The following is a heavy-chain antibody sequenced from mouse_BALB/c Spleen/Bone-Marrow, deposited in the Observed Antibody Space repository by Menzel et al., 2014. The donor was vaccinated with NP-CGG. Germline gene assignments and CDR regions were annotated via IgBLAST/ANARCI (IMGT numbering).Heavy chain of an antibody. Sequence: EVKVVESGGGLVQPGGSVKLSCAASGFTFSSYTMSWVRQTPEQRLDWVAYISNGGGSTYYPDTVKGRFTIARDNAKNTLYLQMTSLKSEDTAIYYCSRGNGFAYWGQGTLVTVSA. CDR1: GFTFSSYT. V-gene: IGHV5-12-2*01. J-gene: IGHJ3*01. CDR3: SRGNGFAY. CDR2: ISNGGGST.